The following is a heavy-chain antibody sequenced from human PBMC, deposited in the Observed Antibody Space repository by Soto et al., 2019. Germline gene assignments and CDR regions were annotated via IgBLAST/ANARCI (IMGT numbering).Heavy chain of an antibody. D-gene: IGHD3-10*01. CDR3: ARGSLSDYYGSGSYYYYGMDV. CDR2: INPNSGGT. Sequence: ASVKVSCKASGYTFTGYYMHWVRQAPGQGLEWMGWINPNSGGTNYAQKFQGRVTMTRDTSISTAYMELSRLRSDDTAVYYCARGSLSDYYGSGSYYYYGMDVWGQGTTVTVSS. V-gene: IGHV1-2*02. CDR1: GYTFTGYY. J-gene: IGHJ6*02.